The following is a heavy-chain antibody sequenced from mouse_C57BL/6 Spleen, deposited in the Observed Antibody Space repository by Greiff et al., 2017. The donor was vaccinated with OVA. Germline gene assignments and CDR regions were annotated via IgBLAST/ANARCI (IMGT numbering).Heavy chain of an antibody. CDR1: GYSFPSYY. V-gene: IGHV1-66*01. CDR3: AREGDDYDAMDY. Sequence: VQLQQSGPELVKPGASVKISCKASGYSFPSYYIHWVKQRPGQGLEWIGWIYPGSGNTKYNEKFKGKATLTADTSSSTAYMQLSSLTSEDSAVYYCAREGDDYDAMDYWGQGTSVTVSS. J-gene: IGHJ4*01. CDR2: IYPGSGNT.